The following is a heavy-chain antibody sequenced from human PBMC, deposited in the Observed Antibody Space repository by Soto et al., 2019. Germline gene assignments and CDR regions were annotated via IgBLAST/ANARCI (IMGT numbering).Heavy chain of an antibody. J-gene: IGHJ5*02. CDR3: AKGDSSWVSWFDP. D-gene: IGHD6-19*01. Sequence: ASVKVSCKASGYTFTAQYLHWVRKAPGEGLEWMGWINPTTGATRYAQKFQGRVTMIRDTSMSTAYLEVRSLRPDDTAVYYCAKGDSSWVSWFDPWGQGTLVTVSS. CDR2: INPTTGAT. CDR1: GYTFTAQY. V-gene: IGHV1-2*02.